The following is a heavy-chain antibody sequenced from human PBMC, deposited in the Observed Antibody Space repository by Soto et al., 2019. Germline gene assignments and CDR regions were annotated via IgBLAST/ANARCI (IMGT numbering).Heavy chain of an antibody. Sequence: GGSLRLSCAASGFTFSRYWMSWVRQAPGKGLEWVANIKQDGSEKYYVDSVKGRFTISRDNAKNSLYLQMNSLRAEDTAVYYCARDDYYGSGSYAEYFQHWGQGTLVTVSS. D-gene: IGHD3-10*01. V-gene: IGHV3-7*03. CDR1: GFTFSRYW. J-gene: IGHJ1*01. CDR2: IKQDGSEK. CDR3: ARDDYYGSGSYAEYFQH.